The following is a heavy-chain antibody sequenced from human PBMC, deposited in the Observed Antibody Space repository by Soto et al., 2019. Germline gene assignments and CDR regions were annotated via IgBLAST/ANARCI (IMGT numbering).Heavy chain of an antibody. CDR1: GFTFSSYA. CDR3: AKVSRYCSCGSCYSTRNFQH. D-gene: IGHD2-15*01. Sequence: EVQLLKSRGGLVQPGGSLRLSCAASGFTFSSYAMSWVRQAPGKGLEWVSAISGSGGSTYYADSVKGRFTISRDNSKNTLYLQMNSLRAEDTAVYYCAKVSRYCSCGSCYSTRNFQHWGQGTLVTVSS. J-gene: IGHJ1*01. CDR2: ISGSGGST. V-gene: IGHV3-23*01.